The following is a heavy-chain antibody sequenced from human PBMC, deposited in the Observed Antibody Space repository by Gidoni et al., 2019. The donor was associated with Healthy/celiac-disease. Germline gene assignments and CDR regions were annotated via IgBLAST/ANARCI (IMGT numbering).Heavy chain of an antibody. CDR1: GFTFSIYA. D-gene: IGHD2-15*01. CDR2: ISGRGGST. Sequence: EVQLLESGGGLVQPGGSLRLSCAASGFTFSIYAMSWVRQAPGKGPEWASAISGRGGSTYYADSVKGRFTISRDNSKNTLYLQMNSLRAEDTAVYYCVAGGDIVVVVAGVYYYGMDVWGQGTTVTVSS. V-gene: IGHV3-23*01. J-gene: IGHJ6*02. CDR3: VAGGDIVVVVAGVYYYGMDV.